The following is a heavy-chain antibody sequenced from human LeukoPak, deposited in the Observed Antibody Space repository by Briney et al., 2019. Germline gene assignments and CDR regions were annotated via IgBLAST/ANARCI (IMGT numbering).Heavy chain of an antibody. V-gene: IGHV5-10-1*01. CDR3: ARLTYYGSGSNPLDY. D-gene: IGHD3-10*01. J-gene: IGHJ4*02. CDR2: IDPSDSYT. CDR1: GYSFTSYW. Sequence: GESLKISCKGSGYSFTSYWISWVRQMPGKGLEWMGRIDPSDSYTNYSPSFQGHVTISADKSISTAFLQWSSLKASDTAMYYCARLTYYGSGSNPLDYWSQGTLVTVSS.